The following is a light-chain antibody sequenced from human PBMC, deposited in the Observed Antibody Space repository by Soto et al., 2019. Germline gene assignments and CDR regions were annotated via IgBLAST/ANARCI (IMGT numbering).Light chain of an antibody. CDR2: DAS. J-gene: IGKJ1*01. CDR1: QRISSW. CDR3: QQYNSYSRT. Sequence: IQMTHSPSTRSTSVGDRVTITCRASQRISSWLAWYQQKPGQAPKLLIYDASSLESGVPSRFSGSGSGTEFTLTISSLQPDDFAAYYCQQYNSYSRTFGQGTKVDIK. V-gene: IGKV1-5*01.